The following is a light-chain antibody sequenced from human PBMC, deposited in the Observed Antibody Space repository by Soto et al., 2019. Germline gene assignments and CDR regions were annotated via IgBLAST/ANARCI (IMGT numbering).Light chain of an antibody. V-gene: IGKV3-15*01. CDR3: QHYKYWPLT. J-gene: IGKJ4*01. CDR2: AAS. Sequence: EIVLTQSPATLSVSPGERATISCRASQSVSSNLACYQQKPGQAPRLLLYAASTMSTGIPARVSDRGFGTEFTLTIISLKSEDCAVYYCQHYKYWPLTFGGGTQVEIK. CDR1: QSVSSN.